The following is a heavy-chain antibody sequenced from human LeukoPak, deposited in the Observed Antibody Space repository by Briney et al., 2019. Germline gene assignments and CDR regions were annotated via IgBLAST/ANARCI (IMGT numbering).Heavy chain of an antibody. J-gene: IGHJ4*02. CDR2: IYYSGST. CDR1: GGSISSYY. V-gene: IGHV4-59*01. D-gene: IGHD4-23*01. CDR3: ARARDYGGKVDY. Sequence: SETLSLTCTVSGGSISSYYWSWIRQPPGKGLEWIGYIYYSGSTNYNPSLKSRVTISVDTSKNQFSLNLSSVIAADTAVYYCARARDYGGKVDYWGQGTLVTVSS.